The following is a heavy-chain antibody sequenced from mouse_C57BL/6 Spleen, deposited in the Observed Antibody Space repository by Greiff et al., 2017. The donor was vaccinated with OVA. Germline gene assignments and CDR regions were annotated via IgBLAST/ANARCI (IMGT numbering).Heavy chain of an antibody. D-gene: IGHD1-1*01. V-gene: IGHV1-15*01. CDR1: GYTFTEYE. CDR3: TRPITTVAYAMDY. CDR2: IDPETGGT. J-gene: IGHJ4*01. Sequence: QVQLQQSGAELVRPGASVTLSCKASGYTFTEYEMHWVKQTPVHGLEWIGAIDPETGGTAYNQKFKGKAILTADKSSSTAYMELRSLTSEDSAVYYCTRPITTVAYAMDYWGQGTSVTVSS.